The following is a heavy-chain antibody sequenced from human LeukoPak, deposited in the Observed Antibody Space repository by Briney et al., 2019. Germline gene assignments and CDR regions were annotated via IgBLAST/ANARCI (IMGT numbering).Heavy chain of an antibody. Sequence: ASVKDSCMSSLYTLIRYPINEVRPAPGQGLEWMGWITASQMLQGRVTMTTDTSTSTAYMELRSLKSDDTAVYYCARGDCSGGSCYLPEYLQHWGQGTLVTVSS. CDR2: ITAS. CDR3: ARGDCSGGSCYLPEYLQH. D-gene: IGHD2-15*01. J-gene: IGHJ1*01. V-gene: IGHV1-18*04. CDR1: LYTLIRYP.